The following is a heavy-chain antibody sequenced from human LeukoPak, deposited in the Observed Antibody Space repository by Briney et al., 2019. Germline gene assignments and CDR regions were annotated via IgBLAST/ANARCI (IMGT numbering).Heavy chain of an antibody. D-gene: IGHD2/OR15-2a*01. Sequence: GGSLRLSCSDSEFTFSSYAMQWVRQAPGKGLEWVSGISVSGGSTWYADSVKGRFTISRDNSKNTLYLQMNSLRAEDTAVYYCAKYVSAKGPPYALDVWGQGTTVTVSS. CDR2: ISVSGGST. CDR1: EFTFSSYA. V-gene: IGHV3-23*01. CDR3: AKYVSAKGPPYALDV. J-gene: IGHJ6*02.